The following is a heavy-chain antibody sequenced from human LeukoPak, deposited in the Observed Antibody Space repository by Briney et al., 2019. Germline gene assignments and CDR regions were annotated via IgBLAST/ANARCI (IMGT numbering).Heavy chain of an antibody. CDR3: ARMDIVVVPAAPPYYYYYMDV. V-gene: IGHV1-18*01. CDR1: GYTVTSYG. CDR2: ISAYNGNT. J-gene: IGHJ6*03. D-gene: IGHD2-2*03. Sequence: ASVKLSCKASGYTVTSYGISWVRQAPGQGLGWMGWISAYNGNTNYAQKLQGRVTMTTDTSTSTAYMDLRSLRSDDTAVYYCARMDIVVVPAAPPYYYYYMDVWGKGTTVTVSS.